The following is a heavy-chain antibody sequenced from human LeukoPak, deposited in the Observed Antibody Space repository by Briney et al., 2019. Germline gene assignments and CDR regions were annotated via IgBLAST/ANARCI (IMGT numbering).Heavy chain of an antibody. D-gene: IGHD3-22*01. V-gene: IGHV1-24*01. CDR1: GYTLTELS. Sequence: ASAKVSCKVSGYTLTELSMHWVRQTPGKGVGWGGGFDHEDGETIHAQKFQGRVTITEDTSTDPSYMDLSSLRSEDTDVYVCVGSSGYMGAFDIWGQGTMVTVSS. CDR3: VGSSGYMGAFDI. J-gene: IGHJ3*02. CDR2: FDHEDGET.